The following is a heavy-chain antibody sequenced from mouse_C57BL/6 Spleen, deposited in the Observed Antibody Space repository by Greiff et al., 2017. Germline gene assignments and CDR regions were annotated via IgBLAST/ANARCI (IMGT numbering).Heavy chain of an antibody. CDR2: ISDGGSYT. CDR1: GFTFSSYA. D-gene: IGHD1-3*01. CDR3: ARDNYLWFAY. V-gene: IGHV5-4*01. J-gene: IGHJ3*01. Sequence: EVKLVESGGGLVKPGGSLKLSCAASGFTFSSYAMSWVRQTPEKRLEWVATISDGGSYTYYPDNVKGRFTISRDNAKNNLYLQLSHLKSEDTAMYYCARDNYLWFAYGGQGTLVTVSA.